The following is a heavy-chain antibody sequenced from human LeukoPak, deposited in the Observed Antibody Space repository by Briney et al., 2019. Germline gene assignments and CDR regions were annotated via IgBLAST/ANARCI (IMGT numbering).Heavy chain of an antibody. D-gene: IGHD3-10*01. Sequence: PGGSLRLSCVASGFNFAAYPMHWVRQVPGKGLEWVALIRGDSGGSFYTDSVKGRFTISRGNSKNSLYLQMNSLTTDDTALYYCARDQGGSGGSNWAAYLFDPWGQGTLVTVSS. CDR1: GFNFAAYP. J-gene: IGHJ5*02. CDR3: ARDQGGSGGSNWAAYLFDP. V-gene: IGHV3-43*02. CDR2: IRGDSGGS.